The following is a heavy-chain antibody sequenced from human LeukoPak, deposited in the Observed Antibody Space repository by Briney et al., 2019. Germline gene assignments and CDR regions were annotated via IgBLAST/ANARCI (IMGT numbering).Heavy chain of an antibody. CDR1: GGSFSGYY. CDR3: ASGHGWLQYFDY. D-gene: IGHD5-24*01. CDR2: INHSGST. J-gene: IGHJ4*02. Sequence: PSETLSLTCAVYGGSFSGYYWSWIRQPPGKGLEWIGEINHSGSTNYNPSLKSRVTISVDTSKNQFSLKLSSVTAADTAVYYCASGHGWLQYFDYWGQGTLVTVSS. V-gene: IGHV4-34*01.